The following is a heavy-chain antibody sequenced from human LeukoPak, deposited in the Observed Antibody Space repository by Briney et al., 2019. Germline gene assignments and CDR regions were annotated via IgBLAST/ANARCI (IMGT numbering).Heavy chain of an antibody. CDR1: GFTFSSYG. D-gene: IGHD3-10*01. CDR3: TAPIYTSGSYGKY. Sequence: GGSLRLACAVSGFTFSSYGMHWVGQAPGKGLEGVCRIKSKTDGGTTDYAAPVRGRFTISRDDSEKTLYLQMNSLKTDDTAVYYCTAPIYTSGSYGKYWRQGTLVTVSS. V-gene: IGHV3-15*01. CDR2: IKSKTDGGTT. J-gene: IGHJ4*02.